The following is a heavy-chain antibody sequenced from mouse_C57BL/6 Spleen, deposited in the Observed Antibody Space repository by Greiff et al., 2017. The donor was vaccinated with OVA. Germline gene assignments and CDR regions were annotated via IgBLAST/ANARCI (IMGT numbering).Heavy chain of an antibody. CDR1: GFTFSDYG. J-gene: IGHJ1*03. CDR3: ARRWDWYFDV. V-gene: IGHV5-17*01. Sequence: EVKLMESGGGLVKPGGSLKLSCAASGFTFSDYGMHWVRQAPEKGLEWVAYISSGSSTIYYEDTVKGRFTISRDNAKNTLFLQMTSLRSEDTAMYYCARRWDWYFDVWGTGTTVTVSS. CDR2: ISSGSSTI. D-gene: IGHD1-1*02.